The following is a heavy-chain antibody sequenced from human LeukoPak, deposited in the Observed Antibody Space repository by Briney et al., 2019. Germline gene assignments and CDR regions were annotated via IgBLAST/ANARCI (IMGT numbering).Heavy chain of an antibody. D-gene: IGHD2-2*01. CDR3: AGHIVVVPASIGYYYYGMDV. V-gene: IGHV4-34*01. J-gene: IGHJ6*04. CDR1: VGSFSGYY. CDR2: INHSGST. Sequence: SETLSLTCAVYVGSFSGYYWSWIRQPPGKGLEWIGEINHSGSTNYNPSLKSRVTISVDTSKNQFSLKLSSVTAADTAVYYCAGHIVVVPASIGYYYYGMDVWGKGTTVTVSS.